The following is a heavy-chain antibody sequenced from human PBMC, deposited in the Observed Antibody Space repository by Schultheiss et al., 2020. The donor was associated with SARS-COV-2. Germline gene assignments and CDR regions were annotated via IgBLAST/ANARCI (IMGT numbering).Heavy chain of an antibody. V-gene: IGHV3-48*03. Sequence: GGSLRLSCAASGFTFSTFEMIWVRQAPGKGLEWVSYISSSGSAIYYADSVKGRFTISRDNAKNSLHLQMNSLRAEDTAVYYCARSYDFSFDYWGQGTLVTVSS. D-gene: IGHD3-3*01. CDR1: GFTFSTFE. CDR2: ISSSGSAI. CDR3: ARSYDFSFDY. J-gene: IGHJ4*02.